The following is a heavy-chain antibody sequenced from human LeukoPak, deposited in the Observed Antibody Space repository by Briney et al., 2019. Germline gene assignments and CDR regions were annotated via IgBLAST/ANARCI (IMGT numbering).Heavy chain of an antibody. D-gene: IGHD3-10*01. CDR1: GFTFSTYV. CDR3: AKFYRQYGSGSYDWFDP. J-gene: IGHJ5*02. V-gene: IGHV3-23*01. CDR2: ISGSGGST. Sequence: PGGTLGLSCAASGFTFSTYVMSWVRQAPGKGLEWVSAISGSGGSTYYADSVKGRFTISRDNSKNTLYLQMNSLRAEDTAVYYCAKFYRQYGSGSYDWFDPWGQGTLVTVSS.